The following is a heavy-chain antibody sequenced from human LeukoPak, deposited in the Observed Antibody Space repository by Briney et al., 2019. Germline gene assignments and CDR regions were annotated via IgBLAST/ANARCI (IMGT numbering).Heavy chain of an antibody. D-gene: IGHD3-3*01. CDR3: ARGPGELRFLEWLFIGAFDI. J-gene: IGHJ3*02. CDR1: GGSISSSSYY. CDR2: IYYSGST. Sequence: SETLSLTCTVSGGSISSSSYYWGWIRQPPGKGLEWIGSIYYSGSTYYNPSLKSRVTISLDTSKNEFSLKLSSVTAADTAVYYCARGPGELRFLEWLFIGAFDIWGQGTMVTVSS. V-gene: IGHV4-39*07.